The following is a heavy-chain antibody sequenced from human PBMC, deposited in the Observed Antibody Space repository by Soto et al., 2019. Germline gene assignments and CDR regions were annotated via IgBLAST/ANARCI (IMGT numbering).Heavy chain of an antibody. J-gene: IGHJ3*02. CDR3: ARDLRGYSYGYDAFDI. CDR2: ISYSGIT. V-gene: IGHV4-59*01. Sequence: ASVTKSLPKTVAEGSIRDFGWSLIRKTPGKGLEWMGYISYSGITNYNPSLKSRFTISVDTSKNQFSLKLSSVTAADAAVYYCARDLRGYSYGYDAFDIWGHGLMVT. CDR1: EGSIRDFG. D-gene: IGHD5-18*01.